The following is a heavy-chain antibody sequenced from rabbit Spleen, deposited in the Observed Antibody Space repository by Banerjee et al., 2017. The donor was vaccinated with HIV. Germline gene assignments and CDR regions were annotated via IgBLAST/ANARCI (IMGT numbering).Heavy chain of an antibody. CDR2: IYTGNNKN. D-gene: IGHD8-1*01. Sequence: QEQLVESGGGLVQPGGSLKLSCTASGFSFSSGYDMCWVRQAPGKGLEWIGCIYTGNNKNYYASWAKGRFTISKTSSTMVTLQMTSLTAADTATYFCARDAGSGHYIDAYFDLWGPGTLVTVS. CDR1: GFSFSSGYD. V-gene: IGHV1S45*01. CDR3: ARDAGSGHYIDAYFDL. J-gene: IGHJ4*01.